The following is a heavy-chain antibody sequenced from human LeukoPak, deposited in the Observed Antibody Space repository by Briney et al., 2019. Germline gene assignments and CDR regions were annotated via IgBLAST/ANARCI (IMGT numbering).Heavy chain of an antibody. CDR3: AGDVGGRSGIDY. Sequence: SVKVSCKASGGTFSSYAISWVPQAPGQGLEWMGQIIPIFGTANYAQKFQGRVTITADESTRTAYMELSSLRSEDTAVYYCAGDVGGRSGIDYWGQGTLVTVSS. V-gene: IGHV1-69*13. D-gene: IGHD1-26*01. CDR1: GGTFSSYA. CDR2: IIPIFGTA. J-gene: IGHJ4*02.